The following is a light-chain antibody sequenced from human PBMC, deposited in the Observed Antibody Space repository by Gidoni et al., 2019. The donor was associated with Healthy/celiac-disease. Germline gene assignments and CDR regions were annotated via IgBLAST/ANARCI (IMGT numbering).Light chain of an antibody. CDR2: GAS. J-gene: IGKJ1*01. CDR3: QQYNNWPQWT. Sequence: IVMTQSPATLSVSPGERATLSCRASQSVSSNLAWYQQQPGQAPRLLIYGASTRATGIPARFSGSGSGTEFTPTISSLQSEDFAVYYCQQYNNWPQWTFGQGTKVEIK. V-gene: IGKV3-15*01. CDR1: QSVSSN.